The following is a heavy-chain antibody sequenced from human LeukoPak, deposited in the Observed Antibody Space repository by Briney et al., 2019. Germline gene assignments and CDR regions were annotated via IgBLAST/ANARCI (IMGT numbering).Heavy chain of an antibody. D-gene: IGHD3-10*01. Sequence: SETLSLTCTVSGGSISSYYWSWIRQPPGKGLEWIGYIYYSGSTNYNPSLKSRVTISVDTSKNQFSLKLSSVTAADTAVYYCARVSGSPPFTFDYWGQRTLVTVSS. CDR1: GGSISSYY. V-gene: IGHV4-59*01. CDR3: ARVSGSPPFTFDY. CDR2: IYYSGST. J-gene: IGHJ4*02.